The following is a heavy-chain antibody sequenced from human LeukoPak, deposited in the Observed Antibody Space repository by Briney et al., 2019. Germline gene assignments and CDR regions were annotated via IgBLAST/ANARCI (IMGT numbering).Heavy chain of an antibody. CDR3: ARDLHTYYDILTGSPWYFDY. V-gene: IGHV4-39*07. J-gene: IGHJ4*02. Sequence: SETLSLTCTVSGDSISSSSYYWGWIRQPPGRGLEWIESIYYSGSTYCNPSLKSRVTISVDTSKKQFSLKLSSVTAADTAVYYCARDLHTYYDILTGSPWYFDYWGQGTLVTVSS. CDR2: IYYSGST. D-gene: IGHD3-9*01. CDR1: GDSISSSSYY.